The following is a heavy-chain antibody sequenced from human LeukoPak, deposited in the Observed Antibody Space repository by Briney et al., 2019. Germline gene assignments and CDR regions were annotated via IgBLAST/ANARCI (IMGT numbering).Heavy chain of an antibody. V-gene: IGHV3-21*01. CDR2: ISRTSTYI. CDR3: ARGGMGTNSQEYFYYGMDV. Sequence: GGSLRLSCAAAGFSFSAYSMNWVRQTPGKGLEWVSSISRTSTYIYYADSVKGRFTLSRDNGKNSLFLQINSLRAEDTAVYYCARGGMGTNSQEYFYYGMDVWGQGTAVTVS. J-gene: IGHJ6*02. CDR1: GFSFSAYS. D-gene: IGHD2-2*01.